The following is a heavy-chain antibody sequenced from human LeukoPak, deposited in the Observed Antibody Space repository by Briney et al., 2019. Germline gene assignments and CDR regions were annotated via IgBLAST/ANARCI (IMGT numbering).Heavy chain of an antibody. CDR3: ARDHNGGYVHDAFDI. CDR1: GFTFSSYS. CDR2: ISSSSSYI. J-gene: IGHJ3*02. V-gene: IGHV3-21*05. D-gene: IGHD5-12*01. Sequence: GGSLRLSCAASGFTFSSYSMNWVRQAPGKGLEWVSYISSSSSYIYYADSVKGRFTISRDNAKNSLYLQMNSLRAEDTAVYSCARDHNGGYVHDAFDIWGQGTMVTVSS.